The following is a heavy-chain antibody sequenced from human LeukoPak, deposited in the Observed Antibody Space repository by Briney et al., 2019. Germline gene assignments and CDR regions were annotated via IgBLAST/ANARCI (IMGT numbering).Heavy chain of an antibody. Sequence: PSETLSLTCTVSGGSISSYYWSWIRQPPGKGLEWIGYIYYSGSTNYNPSLKSRVTISVDTSKNQFSLKLSSVTAADTAVYYCAGHRDYSGHDYPTDFDYWGQGTLVTVSS. CDR1: GGSISSYY. J-gene: IGHJ4*02. V-gene: IGHV4-59*08. D-gene: IGHD5-12*01. CDR3: AGHRDYSGHDYPTDFDY. CDR2: IYYSGST.